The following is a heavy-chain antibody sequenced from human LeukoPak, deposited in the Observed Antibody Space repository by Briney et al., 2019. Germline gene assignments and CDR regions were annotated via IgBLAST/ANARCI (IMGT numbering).Heavy chain of an antibody. D-gene: IGHD6-19*01. CDR3: AKGSSGWRSDY. J-gene: IGHJ4*02. Sequence: GASVKVSCKASGYTFTSYYIHWVRQAPGQGLEWMGIINPSGGSTSYAQKFQGRVTMTRDTSTSTVYMELSSLRAEDTAVYYCAKGSSGWRSDYWGQGTLVTVSS. V-gene: IGHV1-46*01. CDR2: INPSGGST. CDR1: GYTFTSYY.